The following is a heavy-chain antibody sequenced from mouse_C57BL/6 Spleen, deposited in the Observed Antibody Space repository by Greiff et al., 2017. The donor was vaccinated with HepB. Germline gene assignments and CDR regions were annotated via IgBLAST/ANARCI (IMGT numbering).Heavy chain of an antibody. D-gene: IGHD1-1*01. CDR2: IDPEDGET. Sequence: EVKLMESGAELVKPGASVKLSCTASGFNIKDYYMHWVKQRTEQGLEWIGRIDPEDGETKYAPKFQGKATITADTSSNTAYLQLSSLTSEDTAVYYWASHYYGSSSYYYAMDYWGQGTSVTVSS. V-gene: IGHV14-2*01. J-gene: IGHJ4*01. CDR3: ASHYYGSSSYYYAMDY. CDR1: GFNIKDYY.